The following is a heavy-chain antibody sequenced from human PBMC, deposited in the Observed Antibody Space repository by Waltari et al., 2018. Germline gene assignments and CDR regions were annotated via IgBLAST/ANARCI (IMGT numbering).Heavy chain of an antibody. D-gene: IGHD6-19*01. CDR1: GFTFNDYS. CDR2: VSGGSSYI. J-gene: IGHJ4*02. CDR3: ARSSVAGTYYFDY. Sequence: EVQLVESGGGLVKPGGSLRLSCAASGFTFNDYSMNWVRQAPGKGLEWVSSVSGGSSYIDYADSGKGRFTISRDNAKNSLYLQMDSLRAEDTAVYYCARSSVAGTYYFDYWGQGTLVPVSS. V-gene: IGHV3-21*02.